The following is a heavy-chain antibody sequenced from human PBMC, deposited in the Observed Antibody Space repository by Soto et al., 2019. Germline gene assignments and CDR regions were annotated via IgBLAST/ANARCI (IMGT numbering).Heavy chain of an antibody. J-gene: IGHJ4*02. D-gene: IGHD6-13*01. CDR1: GFTFSSCA. Sequence: GGSLRLSCAASGFTFSSCAMHWVRQAPGKGLEWVAVISYDGSNKYYADSVKGRFTISRDNSKNTLYLQMNSLRAEDTAVYYCARSKAAAGHKLNFDYWGQGTLVTVSS. CDR3: ARSKAAAGHKLNFDY. CDR2: ISYDGSNK. V-gene: IGHV3-30-3*01.